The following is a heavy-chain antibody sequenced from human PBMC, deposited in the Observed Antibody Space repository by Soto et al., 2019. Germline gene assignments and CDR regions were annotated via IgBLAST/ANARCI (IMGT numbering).Heavy chain of an antibody. CDR3: AKDGGDGDYYFDY. J-gene: IGHJ4*02. Sequence: PGGSLRLSCAASRFTFSSYAMSWVRQAPGKGLEWVSAISGSGGSTYYVDSVKGRFTISRDNSKNTLYLQMNSLRAEDTAIYYSAKDGGDGDYYFDYWGQGILVTFS. V-gene: IGHV3-23*01. D-gene: IGHD4-17*01. CDR2: ISGSGGST. CDR1: RFTFSSYA.